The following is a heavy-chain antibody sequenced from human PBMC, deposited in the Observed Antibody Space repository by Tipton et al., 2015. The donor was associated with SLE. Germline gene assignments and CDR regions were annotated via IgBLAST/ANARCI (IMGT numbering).Heavy chain of an antibody. J-gene: IGHJ5*02. CDR2: LYTTGST. V-gene: IGHV4-61*02. Sequence: TLSLTCTVSGGSITTGSYYWSWIRQPAGKGLEWIGRLYTTGSTYYNPSLKSRVSMSVDTSKNQFSLKLTSMTAADTAVYYCARYTVGTMEDPWGQGILVTVSS. CDR1: GGSITTGSYY. CDR3: ARYTVGTMEDP. D-gene: IGHD4-11*01.